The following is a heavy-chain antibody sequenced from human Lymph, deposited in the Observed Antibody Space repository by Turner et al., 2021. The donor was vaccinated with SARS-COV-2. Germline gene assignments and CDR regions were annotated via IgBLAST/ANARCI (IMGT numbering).Heavy chain of an antibody. V-gene: IGHV3-30*04. D-gene: IGHD3-10*01. Sequence: QVRLVESGGGVVQPGRSLRLFCAASGFTFSTYAIYWVRQAPGKGLEWVAVISYDESNKYNADSVKGRFTISRDNSKNTLYLQMNSLRAEDTAVYYCARYASGGYFYYGMDVWGQGTTVTVSS. CDR2: ISYDESNK. CDR1: GFTFSTYA. CDR3: ARYASGGYFYYGMDV. J-gene: IGHJ6*02.